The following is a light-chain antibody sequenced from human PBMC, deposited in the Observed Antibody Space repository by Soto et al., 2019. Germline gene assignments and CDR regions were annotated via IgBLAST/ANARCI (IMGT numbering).Light chain of an antibody. CDR3: TSFTSSSTYV. V-gene: IGLV2-14*01. J-gene: IGLJ1*01. Sequence: QSVLTQPASVSGSPGQSITISCTGTSSDVGYCNCVSWYQQHPGLAPKLMIYEVNNRPSGVSDRFSGSKSGSAASLTISGLQAEDEADYYCTSFTSSSTYVFGTGTKVTVL. CDR2: EVN. CDR1: SSDVGYCNC.